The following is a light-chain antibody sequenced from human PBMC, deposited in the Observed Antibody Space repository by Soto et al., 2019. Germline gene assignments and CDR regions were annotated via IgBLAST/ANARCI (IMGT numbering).Light chain of an antibody. J-gene: IGKJ2*01. CDR2: DAS. Sequence: DIQMTQSPSSLSASVGDRVTITCQASQDISNYLNWYQQKPGKAPKLLIYDASNLETGVPSRFSGSRSVTDFSFTIDSLQPEDIATYYCQQYDNFPRMYTFGQGTKLEIK. CDR3: QQYDNFPRMYT. CDR1: QDISNY. V-gene: IGKV1-33*01.